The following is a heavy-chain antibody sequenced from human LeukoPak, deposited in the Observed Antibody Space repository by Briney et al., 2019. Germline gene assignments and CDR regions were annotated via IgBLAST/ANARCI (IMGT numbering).Heavy chain of an antibody. D-gene: IGHD2/OR15-2a*01. CDR2: IHPGDSDA. CDR1: GYSFTNYW. CDR3: ARPYCNSASCYGNWYFDL. V-gene: IGHV5-51*01. J-gene: IGHJ2*01. Sequence: GESLKISCKGSGYSFTNYWIGWVRQMPGKGPEWMGIIHPGDSDARYSPSFQGQVTISVDKSITTAYVQWSSLKASDTAMYYCARPYCNSASCYGNWYFDLWGRGTLVTVSS.